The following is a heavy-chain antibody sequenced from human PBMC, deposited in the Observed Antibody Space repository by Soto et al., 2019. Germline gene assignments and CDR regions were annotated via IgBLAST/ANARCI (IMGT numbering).Heavy chain of an antibody. CDR1: GYTFSRYG. J-gene: IGHJ6*02. V-gene: IGHV1-18*01. CDR2: ISGHNGDT. Sequence: QGQLVQSGPEAKKSGASVKVSCKASGYTFSRYGISWVRQAPGQGLEWMGWISGHNGDTKYAQKVQGRVTMTIDTSTYTAYMELRSLTSDDTAIYYCAKNGQPPYYYYGMDVWGQGTTVTVSS. D-gene: IGHD2-8*01. CDR3: AKNGQPPYYYYGMDV.